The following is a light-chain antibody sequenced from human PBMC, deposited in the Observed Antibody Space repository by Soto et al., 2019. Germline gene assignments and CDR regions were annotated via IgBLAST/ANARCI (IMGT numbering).Light chain of an antibody. V-gene: IGKV3-20*01. Sequence: EIVLTQSPGTLSLSPGEGATLSCRASQNIYNNYLAWYQQKPGQAPRLLISGASSRATGIPDWFSGSGSGTDYTLTISRLESEDFAVYYCQRYGSSPPHTFGQGTKLEIK. CDR1: QNIYNNY. J-gene: IGKJ2*01. CDR2: GAS. CDR3: QRYGSSPPHT.